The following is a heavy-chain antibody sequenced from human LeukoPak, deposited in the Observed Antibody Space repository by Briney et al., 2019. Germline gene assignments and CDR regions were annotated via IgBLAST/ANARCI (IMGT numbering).Heavy chain of an antibody. D-gene: IGHD5-12*01. CDR3: ARSGATIGNSLFDY. CDR1: GHTFTSYD. V-gene: IGHV1-8*03. CDR2: MNPNSGNT. J-gene: IGHJ4*02. Sequence: ASVKVSCKASGHTFTSYDINWVRQATGQGLEWMGWMNPNSGNTGYAQKFQGRVTITRNTSISTAYMELSSLRSEDTAVYYCARSGATIGNSLFDYWGQGTLVTVSS.